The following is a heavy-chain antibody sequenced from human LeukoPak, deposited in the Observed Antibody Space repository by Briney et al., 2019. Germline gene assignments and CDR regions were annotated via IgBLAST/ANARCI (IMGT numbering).Heavy chain of an antibody. Sequence: RTSETLSLTCTVSGGSISDYYWSWIRQPAGKGLEWIGRIYISGSTNYNPSLKSRVTMSSDTSKKQFSLKLTSVTAADTAVYYCARVVRRNCSNTSCYSSFDPWGQGIPVTVSS. D-gene: IGHD2-2*01. J-gene: IGHJ5*02. CDR1: GGSISDYY. CDR3: ARVVRRNCSNTSCYSSFDP. CDR2: IYISGST. V-gene: IGHV4-4*07.